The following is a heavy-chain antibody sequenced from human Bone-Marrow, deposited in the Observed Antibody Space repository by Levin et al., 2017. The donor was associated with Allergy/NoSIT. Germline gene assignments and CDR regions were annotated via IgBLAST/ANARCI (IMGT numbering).Heavy chain of an antibody. CDR1: AFLSSGNG. Sequence: PGGSLRLSCVVSAFLSSGNGISWVRQAPVKGLEWVSSISARATRTYYADSVKGRFTISRDNSVNTVYLYMDNLSVEDTGRYYCTIGWGSFDPWGQGTLVTVSS. V-gene: IGHV3-23*01. CDR3: TIGWGSFDP. J-gene: IGHJ5*02. D-gene: IGHD3-16*01. CDR2: ISARATRT.